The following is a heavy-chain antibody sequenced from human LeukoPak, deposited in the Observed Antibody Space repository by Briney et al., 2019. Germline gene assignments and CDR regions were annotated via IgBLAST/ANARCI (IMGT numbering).Heavy chain of an antibody. CDR1: GGSISSYY. V-gene: IGHV4-59*12. Sequence: SETLSLTCTVSGGSISSYYWSWIRQPPGKGREWIGYIYYSGSTNYNPSLKSRVTISVDTSKNQFSLKLSSVTAADTAVYYCARGGESSTSCYWYWGQGTLVTVSS. CDR2: IYYSGST. CDR3: ARGGESSTSCYWY. D-gene: IGHD2-2*01. J-gene: IGHJ4*02.